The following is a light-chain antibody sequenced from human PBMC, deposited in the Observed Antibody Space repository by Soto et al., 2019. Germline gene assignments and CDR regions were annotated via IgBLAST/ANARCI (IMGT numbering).Light chain of an antibody. J-gene: IGLJ2*01. CDR2: DVS. V-gene: IGLV2-14*01. CDR1: SSDVGGYNS. Sequence: QSVLTQPASVSGSPGQSITISCTGASSDVGGYNSVSWYQQEPGKAPKLIIYDVSNRPSGASYRFSGSKSGNTASLTISGLQAEDEADYYCSSYIGSSTLGVFGGGTKLTVL. CDR3: SSYIGSSTLGV.